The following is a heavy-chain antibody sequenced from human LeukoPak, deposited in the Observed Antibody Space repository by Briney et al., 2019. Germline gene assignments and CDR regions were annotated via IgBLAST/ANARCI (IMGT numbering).Heavy chain of an antibody. CDR1: GGTFSSYA. V-gene: IGHV1-69*01. CDR2: IIPIFGTA. Sequence: ASVKVSCKASGGTFSSYAISWVRQAPGQGLEWMGGIIPIFGTANYAQKFQGRDTITADESTSTAYMELSSLRSEDTAVYYCARDPDTAMGGAAFDIWGQGTMVTVSS. D-gene: IGHD5-18*01. J-gene: IGHJ3*02. CDR3: ARDPDTAMGGAAFDI.